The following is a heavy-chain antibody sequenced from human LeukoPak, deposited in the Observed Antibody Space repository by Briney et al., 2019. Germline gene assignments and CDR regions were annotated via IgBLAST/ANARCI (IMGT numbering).Heavy chain of an antibody. D-gene: IGHD3-22*01. Sequence: GASVKVSCKASGYTFTGYYLHWVRQAPGQGLEWMRWINPNSGGTNFAQRFQGRVTMTRDTSISTVYMELSRLRSDDTAMYYCARVNLLDYYDRSGYPWYFDYWGQGTLVTVSS. V-gene: IGHV1-2*02. CDR3: ARVNLLDYYDRSGYPWYFDY. CDR2: INPNSGGT. CDR1: GYTFTGYY. J-gene: IGHJ4*02.